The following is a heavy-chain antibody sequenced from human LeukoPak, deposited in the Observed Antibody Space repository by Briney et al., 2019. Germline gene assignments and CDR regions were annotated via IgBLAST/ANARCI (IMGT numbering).Heavy chain of an antibody. CDR1: GGSISSYY. J-gene: IGHJ6*03. V-gene: IGHV4-59*12. CDR3: ARGYCSGGSCYSYYYYSYMDV. Sequence: TSETLSLTCTVSGGSISSYYWSWIRQPPGKGLEWIGYIYYSGSTNYNPSLKSRVTISVDTSKKQFSLKLSSVTAADTAVYYCARGYCSGGSCYSYYYYSYMDVWGKGTTVTVSS. D-gene: IGHD2-15*01. CDR2: IYYSGST.